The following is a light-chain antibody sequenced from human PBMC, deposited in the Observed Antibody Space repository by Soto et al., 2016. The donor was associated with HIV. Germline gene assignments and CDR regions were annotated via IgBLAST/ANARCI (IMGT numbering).Light chain of an antibody. V-gene: IGLV3-19*01. CDR1: SLRSYY. CDR3: NSRDSSGNQVV. CDR2: GEN. Sequence: SSELTQDPAVSVALGQTVRITCQGDSLRSYYASWYQQKPGQAPVLVIYGENNRPSGIPDRFSGSSSGNTASLSITGTQVEDEADYYCNSRDSSGNQVVFGGGTKLTVL. J-gene: IGLJ2*01.